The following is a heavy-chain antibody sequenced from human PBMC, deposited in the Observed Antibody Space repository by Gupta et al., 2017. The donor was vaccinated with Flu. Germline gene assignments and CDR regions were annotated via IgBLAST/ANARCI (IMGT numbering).Heavy chain of an antibody. V-gene: IGHV3-33*01. CDR1: GFTFSCYG. J-gene: IGHJ3*02. Sequence: QVQLVESGGGVVQPGRSLSHSWSASGFTFSCYGLHWVRQAPGKGLEWVAVRWYDGSNKYYADSVKGRFTISRDNSKNTLYLQMNSLRAEDTAVYYCARDRRTTPDAFDIWGQGTMVTVSS. D-gene: IGHD1-1*01. CDR3: ARDRRTTPDAFDI. CDR2: RWYDGSNK.